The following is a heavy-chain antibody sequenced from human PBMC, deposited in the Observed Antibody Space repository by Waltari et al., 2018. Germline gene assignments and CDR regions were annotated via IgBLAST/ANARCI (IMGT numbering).Heavy chain of an antibody. J-gene: IGHJ5*02. CDR1: GGSIXRNTXY. V-gene: IGHV4-39*07. D-gene: IGHD6-6*01. Sequence: QVQLQESGPGLVKSSETLSLTCTVSGGSIXRNTXYWAWIRQPPGKRMEWMASINHSGSTYYMPSLKSRVTISVDTSRNQLSLRLTSVTAADTAVYFCVXEWSSSSSWFDPWXXXTLVTVSS. CDR2: INHSGST. CDR3: VXEWSSSSSWFDP.